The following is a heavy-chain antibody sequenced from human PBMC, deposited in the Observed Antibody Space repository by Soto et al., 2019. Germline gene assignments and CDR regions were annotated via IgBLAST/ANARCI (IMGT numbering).Heavy chain of an antibody. V-gene: IGHV2-5*02. Sequence: QITLKESGPTLVKPTQTLTLTCTFSGFSLSTSGVGVGWIRQPPGKALEWLALIYWDDDKRYSPSLKSRLTITKDTSKNHVVLTMPNMDPVDTPTYYCAHSQTYGSSWYQGRLYFDYWGQGTLVTVSS. CDR1: GFSLSTSGVG. D-gene: IGHD6-13*01. CDR3: AHSQTYGSSWYQGRLYFDY. J-gene: IGHJ4*02. CDR2: IYWDDDK.